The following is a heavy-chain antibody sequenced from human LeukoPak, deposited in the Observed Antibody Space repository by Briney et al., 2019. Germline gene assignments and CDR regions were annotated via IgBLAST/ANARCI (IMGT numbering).Heavy chain of an antibody. D-gene: IGHD4-23*01. J-gene: IGHJ4*02. CDR3: ARATYALYYGGNNYYFDY. V-gene: IGHV3-7*01. CDR2: IKRDGSEK. Sequence: GGSLRLSCAASGFTFSSYWMSWVRQAPGKGLEWVANIKRDGSEKYYVDSVKGRFTISRDNAKNSLYLQMNSLRAEDTAVYYCARATYALYYGGNNYYFDYWGQGTLVTVSS. CDR1: GFTFSSYW.